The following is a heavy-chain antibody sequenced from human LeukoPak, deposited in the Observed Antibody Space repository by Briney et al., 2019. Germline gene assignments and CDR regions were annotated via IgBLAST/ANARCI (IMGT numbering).Heavy chain of an antibody. CDR1: GFTFDDYA. CDR2: ISWNSGSI. J-gene: IGHJ3*02. Sequence: PGGSLRLSCAASGFTFDDYAMHWVRRAPGKGLEWVSGISWNSGSIGYADSVKGRFTISRDNAKNSLYLQMNSLRAEGTALYYCAKDNGRAFDIWGQGTMVTVSS. CDR3: AKDNGRAFDI. V-gene: IGHV3-9*01.